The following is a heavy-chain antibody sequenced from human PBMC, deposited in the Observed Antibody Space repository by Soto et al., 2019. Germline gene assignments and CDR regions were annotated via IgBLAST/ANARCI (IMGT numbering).Heavy chain of an antibody. CDR1: GGTFSSYA. CDR3: AREDCSGGSCYTRWFDS. J-gene: IGHJ5*01. CDR2: IIPILGTA. Sequence: SVKVSCKASGGTFSSYAISWVRQAPGQGLEWMGGIIPILGTANYAQKFQGRVTITADESTSTAYMELSSLRSEDTAVYYCAREDCSGGSCYTRWFDSWGQGTLVTVSS. D-gene: IGHD2-15*01. V-gene: IGHV1-69*13.